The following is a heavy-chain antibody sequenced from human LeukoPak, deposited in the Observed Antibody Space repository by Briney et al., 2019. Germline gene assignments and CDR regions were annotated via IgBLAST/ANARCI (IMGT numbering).Heavy chain of an antibody. CDR2: FNLTYSIP. CDR1: GYTSSNYC. V-gene: IGHV1-46*01. D-gene: IGHD3-9*01. Sequence: ASVKVSCKASGYTSSNYCIHWLRQSPGQGFEWMGIFNLTYSIPTYAPTFEGRVTMTSDMSTSTFYMDLSTLRSEDTAVYFCAKDPRNILTGDFDDFDIWGQGTMVIVSS. CDR3: AKDPRNILTGDFDDFDI. J-gene: IGHJ3*02.